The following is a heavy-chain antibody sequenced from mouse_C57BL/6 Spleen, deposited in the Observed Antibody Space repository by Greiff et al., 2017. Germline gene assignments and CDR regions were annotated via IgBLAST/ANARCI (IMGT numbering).Heavy chain of an antibody. Sequence: QVQLKESGPGLVQPSQSLSITCTVSGFSLTSYGVHWVRQSPGKALEWLGVIWSGGSTDYNAAFISRLSISKDNSKSQVFFKMNSLQADDTAIYYCARDFITTVVATGAMDYWGQGTSVTVSS. CDR3: ARDFITTVVATGAMDY. J-gene: IGHJ4*01. CDR2: IWSGGST. D-gene: IGHD1-1*01. V-gene: IGHV2-2*01. CDR1: GFSLTSYG.